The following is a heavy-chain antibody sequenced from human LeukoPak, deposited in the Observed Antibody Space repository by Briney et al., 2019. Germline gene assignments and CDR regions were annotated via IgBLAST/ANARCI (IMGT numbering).Heavy chain of an antibody. Sequence: GGSLRLSCAASGFTFSSYAMSWVRQAPGKGLEWVSAISGSGGSTYYADSVKGRFTISRDNSKNTLHLQMNSLRAEDTAVYYCATFPTTVVTPDYFDYWGQGTLVTVSS. CDR1: GFTFSSYA. CDR3: ATFPTTVVTPDYFDY. J-gene: IGHJ4*02. CDR2: ISGSGGST. V-gene: IGHV3-23*01. D-gene: IGHD4-23*01.